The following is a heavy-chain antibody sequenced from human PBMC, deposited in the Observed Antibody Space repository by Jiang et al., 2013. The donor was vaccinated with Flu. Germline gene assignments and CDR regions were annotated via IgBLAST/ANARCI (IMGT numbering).Heavy chain of an antibody. V-gene: IGHV4-34*01. Sequence: LLKPSETLSLSCAVYGESFSDSYWTWIRQPPGKGLEWIGEINHDGDTNYNPSLKSRLTISVDTSKNQFSLKLTTLTAADTGIYYCARYRAPPYYYNSGYYSTQVLDVWGQGTTVTVSS. CDR2: INHDGDT. CDR3: ARYRAPPYYYNSGYYSTQVLDV. J-gene: IGHJ3*01. D-gene: IGHD3-22*01. CDR1: GESFSDSY.